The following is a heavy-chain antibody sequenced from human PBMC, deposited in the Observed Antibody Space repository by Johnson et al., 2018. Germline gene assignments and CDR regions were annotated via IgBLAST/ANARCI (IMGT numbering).Heavy chain of an antibody. CDR3: ARYCGGDCYDAFDI. D-gene: IGHD2-21*02. J-gene: IGHJ3*02. CDR2: IYSGGST. Sequence: EVQLVESGGGLVQPGGSLRLSCAASGFTVSSNYMSWVRQAPGKGLEWVSVIYSGGSTYYADSVKGRFTISRDNSKNTLYLQMNSLRAEDTAVSYCARYCGGDCYDAFDIWGQGTMVTVSS. CDR1: GFTVSSNY. V-gene: IGHV3-66*01.